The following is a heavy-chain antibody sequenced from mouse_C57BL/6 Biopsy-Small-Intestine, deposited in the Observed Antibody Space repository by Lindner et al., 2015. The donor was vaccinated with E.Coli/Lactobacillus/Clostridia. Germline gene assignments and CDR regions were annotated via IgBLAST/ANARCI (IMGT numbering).Heavy chain of an antibody. CDR1: GYVFSNSW. D-gene: IGHD1-1*01. CDR2: IYPGDGDT. J-gene: IGHJ4*01. CDR3: ASHYVDAMDY. Sequence: VQLQESGPELVKPGASVKISCKASGYVFSNSWMNWVKQRPGKDLEWIGRIYPGDGDTNYNGKFKGKATLTADSSSSTAYMQLSSLTSEDSAVYFCASHYVDAMDYWGQGTSVTVSS. V-gene: IGHV1-82*01.